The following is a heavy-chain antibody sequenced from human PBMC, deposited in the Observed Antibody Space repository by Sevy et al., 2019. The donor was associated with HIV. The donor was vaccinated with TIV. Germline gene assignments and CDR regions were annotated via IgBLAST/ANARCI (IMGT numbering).Heavy chain of an antibody. CDR3: ARVGYYDSSGYYLDY. CDR2: IKQDGSEK. J-gene: IGHJ4*02. V-gene: IGHV3-7*03. Sequence: GGSLRLSCAASGFTCSSYWMSWVRQAPGKGLEWVANIKQDGSEKYYVDSVKGRFTISRDNAKNSLYLQMNSLRAEDTAVYYCARVGYYDSSGYYLDYWGQGTLVTVSS. D-gene: IGHD3-22*01. CDR1: GFTCSSYW.